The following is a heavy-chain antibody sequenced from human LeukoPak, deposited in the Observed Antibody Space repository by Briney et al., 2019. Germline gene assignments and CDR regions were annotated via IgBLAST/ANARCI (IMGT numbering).Heavy chain of an antibody. CDR1: GFTLSSYW. CDR3: ARGDSTEDYFDY. CDR2: IKQDGSEK. D-gene: IGHD2-21*02. V-gene: IGHV3-7*01. Sequence: GGSLRLSCAASGFTLSSYWMSWVRQAPGKGLEWVANIKQDGSEKYYVDSVKGRFTISRDNAKNSLYLQMNSLRAEDTAVYYCARGDSTEDYFDYWGQGTLVTVSS. J-gene: IGHJ4*02.